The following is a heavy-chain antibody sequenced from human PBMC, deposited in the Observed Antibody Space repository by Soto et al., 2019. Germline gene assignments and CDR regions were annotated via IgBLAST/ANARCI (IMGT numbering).Heavy chain of an antibody. CDR3: ARLVAVATTRHFDY. Sequence: GGSLRLSCAASGFTFSHYWMSWVRQAPGKGLEWVANIKQDGSEKYYVDSVKGRFTISRDNAENSLYLQMNTLRAEDTAVYYCARLVAVATTRHFDYWGQGTLVTVSS. D-gene: IGHD6-19*01. J-gene: IGHJ4*02. CDR2: IKQDGSEK. V-gene: IGHV3-7*01. CDR1: GFTFSHYW.